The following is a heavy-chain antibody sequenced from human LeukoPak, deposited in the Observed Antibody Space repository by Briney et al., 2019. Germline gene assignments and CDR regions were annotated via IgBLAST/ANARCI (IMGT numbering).Heavy chain of an antibody. CDR3: ARVRGSAFDM. V-gene: IGHV3-74*01. J-gene: IGHJ3*02. D-gene: IGHD3-10*01. CDR2: VNSDGRST. Sequence: GGSLRLFCAASGFTFSYYWMHWVRQAPGKGLVWVSRVNSDGRSTDYADSVKGRFTISRDNARNTVYLQMNSLRGEDMAVYYCARVRGSAFDMWGQGTMVNVSS. CDR1: GFTFSYYW.